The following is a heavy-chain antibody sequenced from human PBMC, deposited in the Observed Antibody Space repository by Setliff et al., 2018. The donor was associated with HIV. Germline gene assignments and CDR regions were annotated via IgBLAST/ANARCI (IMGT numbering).Heavy chain of an antibody. J-gene: IGHJ6*04. CDR3: ARGKGVGGVIITGGLDG. CDR1: GGSISSSSYY. V-gene: IGHV4-39*01. D-gene: IGHD3-10*01. CDR2: INHSGST. Sequence: PSETLSLTCTVSGGSISSSSYYWGWIRQPPGKGLEWIGEINHSGSTDYNPSLKSRVTIPVDTSKNQFSLKLSSVTAADTAVYYCARGKGVGGVIITGGLDGWGKGTTVTVSS.